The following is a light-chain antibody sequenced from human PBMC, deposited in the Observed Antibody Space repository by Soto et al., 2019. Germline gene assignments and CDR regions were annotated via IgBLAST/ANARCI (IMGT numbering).Light chain of an antibody. V-gene: IGLV2-14*01. J-gene: IGLJ3*02. CDR3: SSYVRSSSSWV. CDR1: SSDVGNYNY. Sequence: QSALTQPASVSGSPGQSITISCTGTSSDVGNYNYVSWYQLHPGKAPKLMIYEVTNRPSGVSDRFSGSKSGNTASLTVSGLQAEDEGDYYCSSYVRSSSSWVFGGVTKLTVL. CDR2: EVT.